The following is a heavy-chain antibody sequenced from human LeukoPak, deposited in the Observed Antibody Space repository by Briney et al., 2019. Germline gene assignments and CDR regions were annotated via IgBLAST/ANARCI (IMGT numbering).Heavy chain of an antibody. V-gene: IGHV1-69*01. CDR3: ARKHVVVVPAANPSYAFDI. Sequence: SVKVSCKASGGTFSSYAISWVRQAPGQGLEWMGGIIPIFGTANYAQKFQGRVTITADESTSTAYMELSSLRSEDTAVYYCARKHVVVVPAANPSYAFDIWGQGTMVTVSS. CDR1: GGTFSSYA. CDR2: IIPIFGTA. D-gene: IGHD2-2*01. J-gene: IGHJ3*02.